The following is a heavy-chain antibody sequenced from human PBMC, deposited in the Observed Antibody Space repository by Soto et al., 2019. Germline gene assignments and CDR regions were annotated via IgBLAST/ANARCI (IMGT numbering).Heavy chain of an antibody. CDR3: AKSPLRAKANYFDY. J-gene: IGHJ4*02. CDR2: ISYDGSNK. CDR1: GFTFSSYG. V-gene: IGHV3-30*18. Sequence: QVQLVESGGGVVQPGRSLRLSCAASGFTFSSYGMHWVRQAPGKGLEWVAVISYDGSNKYYADSVKGRFTISRDNSKNTLYLQMNSLSAEDTAVYYCAKSPLRAKANYFDYWGQGTLVTVSS. D-gene: IGHD1-26*01.